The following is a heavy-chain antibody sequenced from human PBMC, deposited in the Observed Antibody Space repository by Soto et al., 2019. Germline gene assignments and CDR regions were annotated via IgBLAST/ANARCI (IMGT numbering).Heavy chain of an antibody. CDR3: ARGGLYCSGGSCYSYYFDY. D-gene: IGHD2-15*01. Sequence: VKVSCKASGGTFSSYAISWVRQAPGQGLEWMGGIIPIFGTANYAQKFQGRVTITADESTSTAYMELSSLRSEDTAVYYCARGGLYCSGGSCYSYYFDYWGQGTLVTVSS. CDR1: GGTFSSYA. CDR2: IIPIFGTA. V-gene: IGHV1-69*13. J-gene: IGHJ4*02.